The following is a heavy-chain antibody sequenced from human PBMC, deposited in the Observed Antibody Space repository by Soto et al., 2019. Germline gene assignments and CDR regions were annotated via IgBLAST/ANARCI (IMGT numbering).Heavy chain of an antibody. V-gene: IGHV3-48*02. D-gene: IGHD1-26*01. CDR1: GFTFKNYD. J-gene: IGHJ6*02. Sequence: GGSLRLSCVVSGFTFKNYDMNWVRQAPGKGLEWVSYISTTGSIVYYADSVKGRFTFSRDNAENSLYLQMNTLRDDDTAVYYCARLGGSYWNYYGMDVWGQGTTVTVSS. CDR2: ISTTGSIV. CDR3: ARLGGSYWNYYGMDV.